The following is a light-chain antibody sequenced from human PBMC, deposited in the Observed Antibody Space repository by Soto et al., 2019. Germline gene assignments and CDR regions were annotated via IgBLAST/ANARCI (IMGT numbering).Light chain of an antibody. J-gene: IGKJ1*01. V-gene: IGKV1-5*01. CDR1: QRVNGW. CDR3: QQYNSYPWT. CDR2: NVS. Sequence: DIQMTQSPSSLSAVVGDTVTITCRASQRVNGWLAWYQQKPGNAPKFLIYNVSYLESGVPSRFSGSGSGTRFTLTISSLQSVDFATYDCQQYNSYPWTFGQGTMVEIK.